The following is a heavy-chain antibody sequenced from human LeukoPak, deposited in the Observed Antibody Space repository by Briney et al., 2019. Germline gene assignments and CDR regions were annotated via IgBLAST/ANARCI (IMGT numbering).Heavy chain of an antibody. D-gene: IGHD3-22*01. Sequence: GGSLRLSCGASGFTFSSYSINWVRQAPGKGLEWISSISSSSSYIYYADSVKGRFTISRDNAKNSLYLQMNSLRAEDTAVYYCARDSYDSSGYYNYWGQGTLVTVSS. CDR3: ARDSYDSSGYYNY. CDR2: ISSSSSYI. CDR1: GFTFSSYS. V-gene: IGHV3-21*01. J-gene: IGHJ4*02.